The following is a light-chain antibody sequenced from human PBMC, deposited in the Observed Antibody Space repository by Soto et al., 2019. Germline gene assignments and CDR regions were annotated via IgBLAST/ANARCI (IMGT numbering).Light chain of an antibody. CDR3: QQYGSSPLT. J-gene: IGKJ4*01. CDR1: QSVSSY. Sequence: EIVMTQSPATLSVSPGERATLSCRASQSVSSYLAWYQQKPGQAPRLLIYGASSRATGIPDRFSGSGSGTDFTLTISRLEPEDFAVYYCQQYGSSPLTFGGGTKVDTK. V-gene: IGKV3-20*01. CDR2: GAS.